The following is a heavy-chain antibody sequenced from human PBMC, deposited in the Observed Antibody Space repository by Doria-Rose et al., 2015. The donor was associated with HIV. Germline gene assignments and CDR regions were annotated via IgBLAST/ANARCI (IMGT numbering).Heavy chain of an antibody. CDR1: GGSFRGYY. J-gene: IGHJ4*02. CDR2: SNHSGSP. CDR3: ARAGPEYYFDS. Sequence: QVQLQESGAGLLKPSETPSLTCAVYGGSFRGYYWNWIRQPPGKGLEWIGESNHSGSPTYNPSLKSRVTMSVDTSRKQFSLKLNSVTAADTAVYYCARAGPEYYFDSWGQGTLVTV. V-gene: IGHV4-34*01.